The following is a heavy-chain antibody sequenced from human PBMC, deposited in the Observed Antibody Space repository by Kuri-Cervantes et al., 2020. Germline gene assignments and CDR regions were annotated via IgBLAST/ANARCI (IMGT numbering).Heavy chain of an antibody. Sequence: ASVKVSCKASGYTFTGYYMHWVRQAPGQGLEWMGWINAGNGHTKYSQKFQGRVTITTDESTSTAYMELSSLRSEDTAVYYCARDFSVVRGVIRFNRNDAFDIWGQGTMVTVSS. D-gene: IGHD3-10*01. CDR3: ARDFSVVRGVIRFNRNDAFDI. J-gene: IGHJ3*02. CDR1: GYTFTGYY. CDR2: INAGNGHT. V-gene: IGHV1/OR15-3*02.